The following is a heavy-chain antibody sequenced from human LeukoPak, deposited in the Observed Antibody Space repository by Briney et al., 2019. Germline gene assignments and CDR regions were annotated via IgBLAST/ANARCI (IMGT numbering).Heavy chain of an antibody. J-gene: IGHJ4*02. D-gene: IGHD3-3*01. V-gene: IGHV3-64*01. CDR1: GFTFSSYA. CDR3: ARHGHYDFWSGYSLDY. Sequence: GGSLRLSCAASGFTFSSYAMHWVRQAPGKGLDYVSAISSNGGSTYYANSVKGRFTISRDNSKNTLYLQMGSLRAEDMAVYYCARHGHYDFWSGYSLDYWGQGTLVTVSS. CDR2: ISSNGGST.